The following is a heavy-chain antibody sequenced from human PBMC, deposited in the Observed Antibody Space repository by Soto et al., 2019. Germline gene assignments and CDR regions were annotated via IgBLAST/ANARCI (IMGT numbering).Heavy chain of an antibody. J-gene: IGHJ4*02. D-gene: IGHD2-15*01. CDR2: VSISGGST. CDR3: VKSVGIGCTGGSCYSFDY. Sequence: EVQLLESGGGLVQPGGSLRLSCAASGFTFSNYAMSWVRQAPGKGLEWVSAVSISGGSTYYADSVKGRFTISRDNSKNTLCLQMNSLRADDTAIYYGVKSVGIGCTGGSCYSFDYWGQGTLVTVSS. V-gene: IGHV3-23*01. CDR1: GFTFSNYA.